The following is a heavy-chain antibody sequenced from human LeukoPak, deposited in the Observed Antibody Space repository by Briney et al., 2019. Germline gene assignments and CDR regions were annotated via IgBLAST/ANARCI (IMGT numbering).Heavy chain of an antibody. CDR3: ARGARSYNSSWRRSNWYFDL. D-gene: IGHD6-13*01. V-gene: IGHV4-4*07. J-gene: IGHJ2*01. CDR2: IYTSGST. CDR1: GGSISSYY. Sequence: SETLSLTCTVSGGSISSYYWSWIRQPAGKGLEWIGRIYTSGSTYYNPSLKSRVTISVDTSKNQFSLKVSSVTAADTAVYYCARGARSYNSSWRRSNWYFDLWGRGTLVTVSS.